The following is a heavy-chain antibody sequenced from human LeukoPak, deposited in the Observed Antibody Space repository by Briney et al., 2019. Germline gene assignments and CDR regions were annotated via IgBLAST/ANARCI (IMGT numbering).Heavy chain of an antibody. V-gene: IGHV3-23*01. CDR3: AKGADEDIVVVVAATACDY. CDR1: GFTFSSYA. J-gene: IGHJ4*02. Sequence: PGGSLRLSCAASGFTFSSYAMSWVRQAPGKGLEWVSAISGSGGSTYYADSGKGRFTISRDNSKNTLYLQMNSLRAEDTAVYYCAKGADEDIVVVVAATACDYWGQGTLVTVSS. D-gene: IGHD2-15*01. CDR2: ISGSGGST.